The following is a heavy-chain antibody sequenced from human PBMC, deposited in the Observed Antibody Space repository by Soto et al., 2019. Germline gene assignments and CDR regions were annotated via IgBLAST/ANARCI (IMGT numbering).Heavy chain of an antibody. CDR2: IYPGDSDT. CDR1: GYSFTSYW. D-gene: IGHD3-22*01. V-gene: IGHV5-51*01. J-gene: IGHJ5*02. Sequence: GESLKISCKGSGYSFTSYWIGWVRQMPGKGLEWMGLIYPGDSDTRYSPSFQGQVTISADMSISTAYLQWSSLKASDTAMYYCARRSYGSSGYHPINWFDPWGQGTLVTVSS. CDR3: ARRSYGSSGYHPINWFDP.